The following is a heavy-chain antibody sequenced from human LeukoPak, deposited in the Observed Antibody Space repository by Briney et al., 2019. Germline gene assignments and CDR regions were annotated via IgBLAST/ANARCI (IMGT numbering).Heavy chain of an antibody. CDR1: GFTFSSNY. D-gene: IGHD3-22*01. CDR3: ARDLDYYDSSGYFYRFDY. V-gene: IGHV3-66*01. J-gene: IGHJ4*02. Sequence: GGSLRLSCAASGFTFSSNYMSWVRQAPGKGLEWVSVIYSGGSTYYADSVKGRFTISRDNSKNTLYLQMNSLRAEDTAVYYCARDLDYYDSSGYFYRFDYWGQGTLVTVSS. CDR2: IYSGGST.